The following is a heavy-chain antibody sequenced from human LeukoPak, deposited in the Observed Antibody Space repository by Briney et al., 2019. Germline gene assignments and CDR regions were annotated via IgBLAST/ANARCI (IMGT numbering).Heavy chain of an antibody. CDR1: GGSFSGYY. V-gene: IGHV4-34*01. D-gene: IGHD3-9*01. Sequence: SETLSLTCAVYGGSFSGYYWSWVRQPPGKGLEWIGEINHSGSTNYNPSLKSRVTISVDTSKNQFSLKLSSVTAADTAVYYCARGASRYDILTGWSSPSYYYYMDVWGKGTTVTVSS. CDR2: INHSGST. J-gene: IGHJ6*03. CDR3: ARGASRYDILTGWSSPSYYYYMDV.